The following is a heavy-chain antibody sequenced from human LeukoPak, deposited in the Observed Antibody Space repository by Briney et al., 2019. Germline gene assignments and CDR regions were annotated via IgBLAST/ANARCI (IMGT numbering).Heavy chain of an antibody. Sequence: PGGSLRLSCAASGVTFSNYWMSWVRQAPGKGLEWVANIKQEGSEKFYVDSVKGRFTISRDNANNSLYLQMNRLIAEDTAVSHCPTDRWELLSNSYHYCGLDVWGQGTPVTVSS. V-gene: IGHV3-7*01. CDR1: GVTFSNYW. J-gene: IGHJ6*02. D-gene: IGHD2-15*01. CDR3: PTDRWELLSNSYHYCGLDV. CDR2: IKQEGSEK.